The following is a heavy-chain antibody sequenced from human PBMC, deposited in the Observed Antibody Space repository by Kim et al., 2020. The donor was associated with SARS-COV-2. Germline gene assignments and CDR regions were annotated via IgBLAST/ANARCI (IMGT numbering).Heavy chain of an antibody. CDR3: ARHFRGTSLRLVGLFQFDS. CDR2: DYYTGST. CDR1: GASISSSGYY. J-gene: IGHJ4*02. V-gene: IGHV4-39*01. Sequence: SETLSLTCTVSGASISSSGYYWGWIRQPPGKGLEWIGSDYYTGSTYYNPSLKSRVTIAVDTSKNQFSLKLSSVTAADTAVYYCARHFRGTSLRLVGLFQFDSWGQGTLVTVSS. D-gene: IGHD2-21*01.